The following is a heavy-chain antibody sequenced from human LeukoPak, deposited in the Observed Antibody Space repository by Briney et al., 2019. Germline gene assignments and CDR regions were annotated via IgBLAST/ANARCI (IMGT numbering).Heavy chain of an antibody. CDR3: ARETGSSCVDY. Sequence: SETLSLTCTVSGGSISSYYWSWIRQPAGKGLEGIGRIYTSGSTNYNPSLKSRVTISVEQFKNQFSPKLNSVTAADTAVYSCARETGSSCVDYWGQGTLVTVSS. V-gene: IGHV4-4*07. CDR1: GGSISSYY. CDR2: IYTSGST. D-gene: IGHD6-13*01. J-gene: IGHJ4*02.